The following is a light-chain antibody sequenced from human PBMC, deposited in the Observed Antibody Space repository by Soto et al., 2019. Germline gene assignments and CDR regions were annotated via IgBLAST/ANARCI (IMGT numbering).Light chain of an antibody. V-gene: IGKV3-15*01. CDR1: QSVSSN. CDR3: QQYNNWPFT. Sequence: EIVMTQSPATLSVSPGERATLSCRASQSVSSNLAWYQQKPGQAPRLLIYGASTRATGIPARFSGSGSGTEVTLTISSLQSGDFAVYSCQQYNNWPFTFGPGTKVDIK. J-gene: IGKJ3*01. CDR2: GAS.